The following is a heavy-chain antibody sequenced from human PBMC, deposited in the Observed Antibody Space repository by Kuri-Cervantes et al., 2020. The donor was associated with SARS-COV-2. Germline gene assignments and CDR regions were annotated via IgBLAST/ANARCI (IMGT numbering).Heavy chain of an antibody. D-gene: IGHD3-16*01. J-gene: IGHJ4*02. CDR3: ATAVREPFGGY. V-gene: IGHV3-21*01. CDR2: ISSSSSYI. Sequence: ETLSLTCAASGFTFSSYSMNWVRQAPGKGLEWVSSISSSSSYIYYADSVKGRFTISRDNAKNPLYLQMNSLRAEDTAVYYCATAVREPFGGYWVQGTLVTVSS. CDR1: GFTFSSYS.